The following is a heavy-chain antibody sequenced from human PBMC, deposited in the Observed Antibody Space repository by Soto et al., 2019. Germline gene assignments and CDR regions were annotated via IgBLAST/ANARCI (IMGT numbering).Heavy chain of an antibody. J-gene: IGHJ6*02. CDR3: AGCSGGSCYYYYYGMDV. Sequence: RESLKISCKGSGYSFTSYWIGWVRQMPGKGLEWMGIIYPGDSDTRYSPSFQGQVTISADKSISTAYLQWSSLKASDTAMYYCAGCSGGSCYYYYYGMDVWGQGTTVTVSS. CDR2: IYPGDSDT. V-gene: IGHV5-51*01. CDR1: GYSFTSYW. D-gene: IGHD2-15*01.